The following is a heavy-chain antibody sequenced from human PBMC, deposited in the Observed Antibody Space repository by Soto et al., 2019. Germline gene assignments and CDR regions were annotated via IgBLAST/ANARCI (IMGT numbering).Heavy chain of an antibody. Sequence: SETLSLTCTVSGGTVSGGSISSGGYYWSWIRQYPGKDLEWIGHIYYSGSTYYSPSLKSRVSISLDTSKNQFSLKMTSVTAADTAVYYCARDIHDIATSYLGGSYYYVMDVWGQGTTVTVSS. CDR1: GGSISSGGYY. CDR3: ARDIHDIATSYLGGSYYYVMDV. D-gene: IGHD3-9*01. CDR2: IYYSGST. V-gene: IGHV4-31*03. J-gene: IGHJ6*02.